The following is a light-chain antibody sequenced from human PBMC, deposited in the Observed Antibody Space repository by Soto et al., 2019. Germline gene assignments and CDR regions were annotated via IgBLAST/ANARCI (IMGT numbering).Light chain of an antibody. CDR2: DAS. Sequence: DIQMTQSPSTLSASVGDRVTITCRASQSISSWLAWYQQKPGKAPNLLIYDASSLESGVPSRFSGSGSGTEFTLTFSSLQPDDFATYYCQQYDVLPLSFGGGTKVEIK. CDR3: QQYDVLPLS. J-gene: IGKJ4*01. CDR1: QSISSW. V-gene: IGKV1-5*01.